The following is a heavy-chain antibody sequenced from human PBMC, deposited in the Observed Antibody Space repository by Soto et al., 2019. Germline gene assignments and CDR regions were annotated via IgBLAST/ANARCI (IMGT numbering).Heavy chain of an antibody. J-gene: IGHJ3*02. CDR1: GFTFSSYS. D-gene: IGHD3-16*01. Sequence: PGGSMRLSCAASGFTFSSYSMNWVRQAPGKGLEWVSSISSSSYIYYADSVKGRFTISRDNAKNSLYLQMNSLRAEDTAVYYCARGGGGYQQIHAFAIRGQGTTVT. V-gene: IGHV3-21*01. CDR2: ISSSSYI. CDR3: ARGGGGYQQIHAFAI.